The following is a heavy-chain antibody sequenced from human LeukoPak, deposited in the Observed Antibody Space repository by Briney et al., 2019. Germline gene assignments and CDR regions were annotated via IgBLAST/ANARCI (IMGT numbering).Heavy chain of an antibody. CDR3: SRRQSYLYYCMDV. J-gene: IGHJ6*04. V-gene: IGHV4-34*01. CDR1: GGSFSGHY. Sequence: SETLSLTCALYGGSFSGHYWSWIRQAPGKGLEWIGEISHSGSTNYNPSYQSRVTISLDTSNNQFSLKLSSVTAADTAVYYCSRRQSYLYYCMDVWGKGTAVNVYS. CDR2: ISHSGST.